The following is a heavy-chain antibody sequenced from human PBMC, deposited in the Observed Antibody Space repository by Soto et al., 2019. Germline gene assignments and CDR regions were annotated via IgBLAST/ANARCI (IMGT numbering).Heavy chain of an antibody. D-gene: IGHD6-13*01. CDR2: ISAYNGNT. CDR1: GYTFTSYG. V-gene: IGHV1-18*01. CDR3: ARVAPKGIAAAGPSLY. J-gene: IGHJ4*02. Sequence: RASVKVSCKASGYTFTSYGISWVRQAPGQGLEWMGWISAYNGNTNYAQKLQGRVTMTTDTSTSTAYMELRSLRSDDTAVYYCARVAPKGIAAAGPSLYWGQGTLVTVSS.